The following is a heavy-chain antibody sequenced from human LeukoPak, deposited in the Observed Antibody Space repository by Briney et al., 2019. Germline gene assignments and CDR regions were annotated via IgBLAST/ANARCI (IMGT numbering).Heavy chain of an antibody. J-gene: IGHJ4*02. CDR3: GRDIRYDY. CDR2: IYYSGST. V-gene: IGHV4-39*07. Sequence: SETLSLTCTVSGGSISSSSYYWGWIRQPPGKGLEWIGSIYYSGSTYYNPSLKSRVTISIDTSNNQFSLNLYSVTAADTAVYYCGRDIRYDYWGQGTLVTVSS. CDR1: GGSISSSSYY. D-gene: IGHD3-3*02.